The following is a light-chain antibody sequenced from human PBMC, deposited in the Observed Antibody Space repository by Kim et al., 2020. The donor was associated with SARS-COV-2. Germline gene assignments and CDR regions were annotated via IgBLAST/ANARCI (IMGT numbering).Light chain of an antibody. CDR1: SGFITSAY. V-gene: IGLV6-57*03. Sequence: LTQPHSVSESPGKTVTISCTRSSGFITSAYVQWYQQRPGGAPLTVIYGDSQRPSGVPDRFSGSIDSSSNSASLSISGLTTEDEADYYCQSYDSDNKVFGGGTQLTVL. CDR2: GDS. J-gene: IGLJ3*02. CDR3: QSYDSDNKV.